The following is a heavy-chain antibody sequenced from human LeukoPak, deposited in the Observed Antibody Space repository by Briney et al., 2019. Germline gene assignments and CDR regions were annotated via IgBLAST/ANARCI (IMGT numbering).Heavy chain of an antibody. Sequence: PSETLSLTCTVSGGSISSSSYYWGWIRQPPGKGLEWIGSIYCSGSTYYNPSLKSRVTISIDTSKNQFSLKLSSVTAADTAVYYCARQDTTSYYDSSGYYPFDYWGQGTLVTVSS. CDR2: IYCSGST. CDR1: GGSISSSSYY. V-gene: IGHV4-39*01. CDR3: ARQDTTSYYDSSGYYPFDY. D-gene: IGHD3-22*01. J-gene: IGHJ4*02.